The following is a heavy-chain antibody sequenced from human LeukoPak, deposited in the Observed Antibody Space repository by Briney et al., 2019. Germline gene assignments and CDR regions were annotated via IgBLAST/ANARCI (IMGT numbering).Heavy chain of an antibody. V-gene: IGHV1-24*01. D-gene: IGHD2-2*01. Sequence: ASVKVSCKVSGYTLTELSMHWVRQAPGKGLEWMGGFDPEDGETIYAQKFQGRVTMTEDTSTDTAYMELSSLRSEDTAVYYCATAGIVVVPAVPTDYGMDVWAKGPRSPSP. CDR1: GYTLTELS. CDR3: ATAGIVVVPAVPTDYGMDV. J-gene: IGHJ6*02. CDR2: FDPEDGET.